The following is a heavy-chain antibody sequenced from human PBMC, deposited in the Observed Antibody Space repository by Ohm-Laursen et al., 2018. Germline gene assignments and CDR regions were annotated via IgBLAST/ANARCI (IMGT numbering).Heavy chain of an antibody. J-gene: IGHJ6*02. CDR1: GFTFDDYA. CDR2: ISWNSGSI. Sequence: SLRLSCSASGFTFDDYAMHWVRQAPGKGLEWVSGISWNSGSIGYADSVKGRFTISRDNAKNSLYLQMNSLRAEDTALYYCAKESSTSFYYYYGMDVWGQGTTVTVSS. D-gene: IGHD2-2*01. V-gene: IGHV3-9*01. CDR3: AKESSTSFYYYYGMDV.